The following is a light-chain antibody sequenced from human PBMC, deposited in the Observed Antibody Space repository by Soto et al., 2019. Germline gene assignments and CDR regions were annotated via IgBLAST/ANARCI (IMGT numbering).Light chain of an antibody. CDR3: SSYTSSSTYV. J-gene: IGLJ1*01. V-gene: IGLV2-14*01. CDR1: SSDVGGYNY. CDR2: DVS. Sequence: QSALTQPASVSGSPGQSIAISCTGTSSDVGGYNYFSWYQQHPGKAPKLMDYDVSNRPSGVSNRFSGSKAGNTASLTISGLQAEDEADYYCSSYTSSSTYVFGTGTKVTVL.